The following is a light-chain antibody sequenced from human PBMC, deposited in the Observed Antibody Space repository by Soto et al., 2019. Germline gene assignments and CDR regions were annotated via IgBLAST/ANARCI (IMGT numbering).Light chain of an antibody. CDR1: SSDVGGYNY. CDR3: SSYTSTSTVV. V-gene: IGLV2-14*01. CDR2: EVS. J-gene: IGLJ3*02. Sequence: QSALTQPASVSGSPGQSITISCPGTSSDVGGYNYVSWYQHHPGKAPRLMIYEVSNRPSGISNRFSASKSGNTASLTISGLQAEDEADYYCSSYTSTSTVVFGGGTKLTVL.